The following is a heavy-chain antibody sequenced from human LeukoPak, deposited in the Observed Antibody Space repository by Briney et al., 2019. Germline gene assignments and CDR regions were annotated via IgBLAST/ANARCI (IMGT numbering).Heavy chain of an antibody. CDR2: IRSATAGGTA. Sequence: GGSLRLSCAAYGFTFSKTFMSWVRQAPGKGLEWVARIRSATAGGTAEYAEPVEGRFVVSRDDSKSKLYLQLSSLKIEDTAIYYCTSGSYYGTGSFDIWGQGVMVTVSS. J-gene: IGHJ3*02. CDR3: TSGSYYGTGSFDI. CDR1: GFTFSKTF. D-gene: IGHD1-26*01. V-gene: IGHV3-15*01.